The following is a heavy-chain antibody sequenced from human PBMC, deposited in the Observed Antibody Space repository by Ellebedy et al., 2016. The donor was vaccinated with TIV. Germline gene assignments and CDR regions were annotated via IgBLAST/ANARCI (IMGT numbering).Heavy chain of an antibody. CDR3: ARDYTIFGVVSHYYYGMDV. Sequence: SETLSLXXTVSGGSISSYYWSWIRQPPGKGLGWIGYIYYSGSTNYIPSLKSRVTISVDTSKNQFSLKLSSVTAADTAVYYCARDYTIFGVVSHYYYGMDVWGQGTSVTVSS. J-gene: IGHJ6*02. CDR2: IYYSGST. V-gene: IGHV4-59*01. CDR1: GGSISSYY. D-gene: IGHD3-3*01.